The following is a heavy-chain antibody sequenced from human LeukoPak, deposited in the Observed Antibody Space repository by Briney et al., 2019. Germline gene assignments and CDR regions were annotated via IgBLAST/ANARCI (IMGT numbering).Heavy chain of an antibody. CDR1: GGSISSSSYY. CDR2: IYYSGST. J-gene: IGHJ4*02. CDR3: ARLEALVQFDY. Sequence: SETLSLTCAVSGGSISSSSYYWGWIRQPPGKGLEWIGSIYYSGSTYYNPSLKSRVTISVDTSKNQFSLKLSSVTAADTAVYYCARLEALVQFDYWGQGTLATVSS. D-gene: IGHD2-2*01. V-gene: IGHV4-39*01.